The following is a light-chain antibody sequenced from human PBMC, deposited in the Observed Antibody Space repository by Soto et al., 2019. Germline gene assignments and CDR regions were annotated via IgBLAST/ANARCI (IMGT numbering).Light chain of an antibody. V-gene: IGLV2-14*01. CDR2: EVT. CDR3: ATWDDSLSGWV. J-gene: IGLJ3*02. CDR1: SSDVGGYNY. Sequence: QSALTQPASVSGSPGQSITISCTGTSSDVGGYNYVSWYQQHPGKAPKLVIYEVTKRPSGVSNRFSGSKSGNTASLTISGLQAEDETDYYCATWDDSLSGWVFGGGTKLTVL.